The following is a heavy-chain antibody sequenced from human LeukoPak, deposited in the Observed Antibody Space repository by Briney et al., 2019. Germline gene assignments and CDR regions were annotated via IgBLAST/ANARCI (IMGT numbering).Heavy chain of an antibody. Sequence: GGSLRLSCAASGFTFSSFEMNWVRQAPGEGQEWVSYISSSGSTIYYADSVKGRFTISRDNAKNSLYLQMNSLRAEDTALYYCARGSHYVYYYYYMDVWGKGTTVTVSS. CDR2: ISSSGSTI. J-gene: IGHJ6*03. CDR1: GFTFSSFE. CDR3: ARGSHYVYYYYYMDV. V-gene: IGHV3-48*03. D-gene: IGHD4-17*01.